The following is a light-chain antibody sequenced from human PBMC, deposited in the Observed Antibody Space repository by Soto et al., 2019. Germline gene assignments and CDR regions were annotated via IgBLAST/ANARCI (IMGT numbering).Light chain of an antibody. J-gene: IGKJ5*01. V-gene: IGKV3-15*01. CDR1: QSVSSN. CDR3: QQYNNWPFS. Sequence: EVVITQSPATLSVSLGDRATLSCRASQSVSSNLAWYQQKPGQGPRLLIYGASTRATGIPARLSGSGSGTEFTLTISSLQSEDFAVYFCQQYNNWPFSFGQGTRLEI. CDR2: GAS.